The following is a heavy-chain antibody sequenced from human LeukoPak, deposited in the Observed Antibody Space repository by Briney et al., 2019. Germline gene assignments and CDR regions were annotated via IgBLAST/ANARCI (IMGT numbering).Heavy chain of an antibody. V-gene: IGHV3-30*18. CDR1: GFTFSSYG. J-gene: IGHJ4*02. CDR3: AKDYYDSSGGGY. Sequence: GRSLRLSCAASGFTFSSYGMHWVRQAPGKGLEWVAVISYDGSNKYYADSVKGRFTISRDNSKNTLYLQMNSLRAEDTAVYYCAKDYYDSSGGGYWGQGTLVTVSS. D-gene: IGHD3-22*01. CDR2: ISYDGSNK.